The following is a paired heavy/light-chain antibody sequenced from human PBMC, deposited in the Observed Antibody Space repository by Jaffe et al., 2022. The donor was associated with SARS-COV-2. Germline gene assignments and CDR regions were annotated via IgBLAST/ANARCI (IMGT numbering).Heavy chain of an antibody. CDR3: TTDHYYDSSTYYYVPFDY. D-gene: IGHD3-22*01. V-gene: IGHV3-15*01. CDR2: VKSQTDGGTT. CDR1: GFTFSKAW. Sequence: EVQLVESGGGLVKPRGSLRLSCTTSGFTFSKAWMSWVRQAPGKGLEWVGRVKSQTDGGTTDYAAPVKGRFTISRDDSKDTLYLQMNSLKTEDTAMYYCTTDHYYDSSTYYYVPFDYWGQGTLVTVSS. J-gene: IGHJ4*02.
Light chain of an antibody. V-gene: IGLV1-51*01. Sequence: QSVLTQPPSVSAAPGQKVTISCSGSSSNIGNNYVSWYQQLPGTAPKLLIYDNHQRPSGIPDRFSGSKSGTSATLGITGLQAGDEAYYYCAVWDSSLTAGRVFGGGTKVTVL. J-gene: IGLJ3*02. CDR1: SSNIGNNY. CDR3: AVWDSSLTAGRV. CDR2: DNH.